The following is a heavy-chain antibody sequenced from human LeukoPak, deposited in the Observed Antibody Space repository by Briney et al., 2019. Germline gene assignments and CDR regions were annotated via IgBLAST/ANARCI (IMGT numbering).Heavy chain of an antibody. V-gene: IGHV3-74*01. CDR1: GFTFSTSW. CDR2: INTDGSIS. D-gene: IGHD3-22*01. Sequence: GGSLRLSCAASGFTFSTSWMHWVRQTPGKGLVWASVINTDGSISVYADSVKGRFTISRDNAKNTLYLQMNSLRPEDTATYYCVRGSTGYLIDYWGQGTLVTVSS. CDR3: VRGSTGYLIDY. J-gene: IGHJ4*02.